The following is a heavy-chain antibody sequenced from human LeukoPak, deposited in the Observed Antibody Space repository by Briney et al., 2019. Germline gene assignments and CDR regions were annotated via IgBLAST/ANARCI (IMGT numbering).Heavy chain of an antibody. J-gene: IGHJ4*02. CDR1: EFTLSSPG. CDR3: ARDLTGYYSADY. V-gene: IGHV3-30-3*01. CDR2: ISYDGSDK. Sequence: PGGSLRLSCAASEFTLSSPGLHWFRQAPGKGLEWVAVISYDGSDKSYADSVKGRFTISRDNAKNTLYLQMNSLRAEDTALYYCARDLTGYYSADYWGQEILVTVSS. D-gene: IGHD3-9*01.